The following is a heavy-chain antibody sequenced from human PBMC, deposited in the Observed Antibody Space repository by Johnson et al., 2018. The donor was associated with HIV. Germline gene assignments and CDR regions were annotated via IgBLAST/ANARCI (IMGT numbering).Heavy chain of an antibody. V-gene: IGHV3-66*01. CDR2: IYSGGST. J-gene: IGHJ3*02. CDR3: ARGVEMATIGGLDI. Sequence: EVQLVESGGGLVQPGGSLRLSCAASGFTVISNYMSWVRQAPGKGLEWVSVIYSGGSTYYADSVNGRFTISRDNSKNTLYLQMNSLRAEDTAVYYCARGVEMATIGGLDIWGQGTMVTVSS. CDR1: GFTVISNY. D-gene: IGHD5-24*01.